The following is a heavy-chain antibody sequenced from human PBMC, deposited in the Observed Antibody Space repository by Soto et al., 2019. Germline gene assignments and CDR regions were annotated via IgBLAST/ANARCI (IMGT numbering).Heavy chain of an antibody. Sequence: LRLSCAASGFTFSSYSMNWVRQAPGKGLEWVSSISSSSSYIYYADSVKGRFTISRDNAKNSLYLQMNSLRAEDTAVYYCARDPPYYDILTGDYWGQGTLVTVSS. CDR2: ISSSSSYI. CDR1: GFTFSSYS. J-gene: IGHJ4*02. D-gene: IGHD3-9*01. V-gene: IGHV3-21*01. CDR3: ARDPPYYDILTGDY.